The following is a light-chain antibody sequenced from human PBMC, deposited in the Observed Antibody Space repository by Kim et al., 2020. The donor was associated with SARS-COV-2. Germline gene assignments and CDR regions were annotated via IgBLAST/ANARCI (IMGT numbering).Light chain of an antibody. V-gene: IGLV1-51*01. CDR1: SSNIGNNY. CDR2: DNN. CDR3: GTWDSSLSVNYV. J-gene: IGLJ1*01. Sequence: KVTISCSGSSSNIGNNYVSWYQQLPGTAPKLLIYDNNKRPSGIPDRFSGSKSGTSATLGITGLQTGYEADYYCGTWDSSLSVNYVFGTGTKVTVL.